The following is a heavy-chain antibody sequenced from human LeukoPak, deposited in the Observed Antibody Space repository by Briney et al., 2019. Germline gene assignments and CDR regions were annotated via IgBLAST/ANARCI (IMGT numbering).Heavy chain of an antibody. CDR1: GFTFSSYA. J-gene: IGHJ6*02. V-gene: IGHV3-30-3*01. CDR3: ARDLRPRITMIVVVPGYYYGMDV. D-gene: IGHD3-22*01. Sequence: GGSLRLSCAASGFTFSSYAMHWVRQAPGKGLEWVAVISYDGSNKYYADSVKGRFTISRDNSKNTLYLQMNSLRAEDTAVYYCARDLRPRITMIVVVPGYYYGMDVWGQGTTVTVSS. CDR2: ISYDGSNK.